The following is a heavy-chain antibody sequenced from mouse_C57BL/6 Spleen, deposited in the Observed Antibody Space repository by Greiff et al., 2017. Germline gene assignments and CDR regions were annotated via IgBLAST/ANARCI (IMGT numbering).Heavy chain of an antibody. CDR1: GYSITSGYY. CDR2: ISYDGSN. V-gene: IGHV3-6*01. Sequence: EVQLQQSGPGLVKPSQSLSLTCSVTGYSITSGYYWNWIRQFPGNKLEWMGYISYDGSNNYNPSLKNRISITRDTSKNQFFLKLNSVTTEDTATYYCASRGYYYAMDYWGQGTSVTVSS. CDR3: ASRGYYYAMDY. J-gene: IGHJ4*01.